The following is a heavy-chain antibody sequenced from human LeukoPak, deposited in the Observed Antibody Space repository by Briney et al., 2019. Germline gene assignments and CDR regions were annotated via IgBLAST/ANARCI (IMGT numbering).Heavy chain of an antibody. Sequence: GASVKVSCKASGYTFTGYYMHWVRQAPGQGLEWMGWINPNSGGTNYAQKFQGRVTMTRDTSISTAYMELSRLRSDDTAVYYSARASYGGSQGEYNWFDPWGQGTLVTVSS. D-gene: IGHD4-23*01. J-gene: IGHJ5*02. CDR1: GYTFTGYY. CDR2: INPNSGGT. CDR3: ARASYGGSQGEYNWFDP. V-gene: IGHV1-2*02.